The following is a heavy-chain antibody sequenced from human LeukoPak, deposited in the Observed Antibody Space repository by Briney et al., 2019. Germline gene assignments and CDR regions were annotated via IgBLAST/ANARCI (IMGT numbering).Heavy chain of an antibody. Sequence: GRSLRLSCTASGFTFGDYAMSWFRQAPGKGLEWVGFIRSKAYGGTTEYAASVKGRFTISRDDSKSIAYLQMNSLKTEDTAVYYCTRDRYCSGGSCYPPPNWFDPWGQGTLVTVSS. V-gene: IGHV3-49*03. J-gene: IGHJ5*02. CDR3: TRDRYCSGGSCYPPPNWFDP. CDR2: IRSKAYGGTT. CDR1: GFTFGDYA. D-gene: IGHD2-15*01.